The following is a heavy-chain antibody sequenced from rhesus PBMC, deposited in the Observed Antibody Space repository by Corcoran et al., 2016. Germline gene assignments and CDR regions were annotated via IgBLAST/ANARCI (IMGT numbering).Heavy chain of an antibody. V-gene: IGHV4-76*01. J-gene: IGHJ4*01. CDR2: IHGSSGRT. D-gene: IGHD5-24*01. Sequence: QVQLQESGPGVVKPSETLSLTCAVSGGSISSGYDWSWSRQPPGKGLGWIGYIHGSSGRTNDNPYLKNRVTISKDASKNQCSLKVSSVTAADTAVYYCARDRVGTVRYLDYWGQGVLVTVSS. CDR1: GGSISSGYD. CDR3: ARDRVGTVRYLDY.